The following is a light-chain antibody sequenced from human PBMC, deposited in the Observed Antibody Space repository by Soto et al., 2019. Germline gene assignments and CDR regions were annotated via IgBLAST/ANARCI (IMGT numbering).Light chain of an antibody. CDR1: KLGDKY. Sequence: SSELTQPPSVSVSPGQTASITCSGDKLGDKYACWYQQKPGQSPVLVIYQDTKRPSGIPERFSGSNSGNTATLTISGTQAMDEADYYCQAWDISTRGVFGGGTKLTVL. V-gene: IGLV3-1*01. J-gene: IGLJ3*02. CDR3: QAWDISTRGV. CDR2: QDT.